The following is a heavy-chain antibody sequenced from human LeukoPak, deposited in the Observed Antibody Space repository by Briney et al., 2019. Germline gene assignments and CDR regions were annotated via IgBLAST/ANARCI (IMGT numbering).Heavy chain of an antibody. CDR2: IYYSGST. D-gene: IGHD4-17*01. CDR1: GGSISSSSYY. CDR3: ARQADDYGDYGWFDP. Sequence: SETLSLTCTVSGGSISSSSYYWGWIRQPPGQGLEWIVSIYYSGSTYYNPSLKSRVTISVDTSKNQFSLKLSSVTAADTAVYYCARQADDYGDYGWFDPWGQGTLVTVSS. V-gene: IGHV4-39*01. J-gene: IGHJ5*02.